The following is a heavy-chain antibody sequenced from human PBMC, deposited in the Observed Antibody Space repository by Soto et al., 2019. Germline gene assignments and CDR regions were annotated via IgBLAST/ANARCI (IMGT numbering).Heavy chain of an antibody. D-gene: IGHD2-21*01. CDR3: AGLEGCGPNICAFDI. CDR1: GFTFSSYW. J-gene: IGHJ3*02. V-gene: IGHV3-7*01. Sequence: GGSLRLSCAASGFTFSSYWMSWVRQAPGKGLEWVANIKQGGSEKYYVDSVKGRFTISRDNAKNSLYLQMNSLRAEDTAVYYCAGLEGCGPNICAFDIWGQGTMVTVSS. CDR2: IKQGGSEK.